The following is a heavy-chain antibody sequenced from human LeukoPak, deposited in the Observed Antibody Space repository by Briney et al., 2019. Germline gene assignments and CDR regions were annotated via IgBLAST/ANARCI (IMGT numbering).Heavy chain of an antibody. CDR1: GGSISSSSYY. V-gene: IGHV4-39*01. J-gene: IGHJ4*02. CDR3: ARQYWGSGWSRPLEY. CDR2: IYYSGCT. Sequence: PSETLSLTCTVSGGSISSSSYYWGWIRQPPGKVQEWIGSIYYSGCTYYNPSLKSRVTISVDTSKNQFSLKLSSVTAADTAVYYCARQYWGSGWSRPLEYWGQGTLVTVSS. D-gene: IGHD6-19*01.